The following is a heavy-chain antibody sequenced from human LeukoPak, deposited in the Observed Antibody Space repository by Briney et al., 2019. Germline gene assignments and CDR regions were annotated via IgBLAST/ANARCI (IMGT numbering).Heavy chain of an antibody. J-gene: IGHJ4*02. CDR3: AKDMYSSSSDGFFDY. D-gene: IGHD6-6*01. CDR2: INWNSGNI. CDR1: GFTFDDYA. Sequence: GRSLRLSCAASGFTFDDYAMHWVRQAPGKGLEWVSGINWNSGNIVYADSVKGRFTISRDNAKNSLYLQMNSLRAEDTALYYCAKDMYSSSSDGFFDYWGQGTLVTVSS. V-gene: IGHV3-9*01.